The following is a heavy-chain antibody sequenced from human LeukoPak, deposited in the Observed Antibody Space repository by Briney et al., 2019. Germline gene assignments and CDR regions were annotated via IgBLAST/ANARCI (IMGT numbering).Heavy chain of an antibody. D-gene: IGHD3-10*01. CDR2: INRSGST. CDR3: AREPYYYGSGSYYNSPLVYFDY. V-gene: IGHV4-34*01. CDR1: GGPFSGYY. Sequence: SETLSLTCAVYGGPFSGYYWSWIRQPPGKGLEWIGEINRSGSTNYNPSLKSRVTISVDTSKNQFSLKLSSVTAADTAVYYCAREPYYYGSGSYYNSPLVYFDYWGQGTLVTVSS. J-gene: IGHJ4*02.